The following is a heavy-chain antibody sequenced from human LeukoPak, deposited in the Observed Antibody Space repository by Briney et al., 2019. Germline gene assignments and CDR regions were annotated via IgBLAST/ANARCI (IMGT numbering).Heavy chain of an antibody. CDR1: GFTFSSYG. CDR2: IRYDGSNK. V-gene: IGHV3-30*02. J-gene: IGHJ5*02. CDR3: AKDRDLRFDP. Sequence: GGSLRLSSAASGFTFSSYGMHWVRQAPGKGLEWVAFIRYDGSNKYYADSVKGRFTISRDNSKNTLYLQMNSLRAEDTAVYYCAKDRDLRFDPWGQGTLVTVSS. D-gene: IGHD3-10*01.